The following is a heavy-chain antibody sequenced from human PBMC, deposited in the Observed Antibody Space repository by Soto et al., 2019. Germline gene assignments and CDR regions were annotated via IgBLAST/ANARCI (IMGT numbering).Heavy chain of an antibody. CDR1: GFTFSSYG. V-gene: IGHV3-33*01. CDR3: ARDSTTPMVRGVIVWPDY. Sequence: QVQLVESGGGVVQPGRSLRLSCAASGFTFSSYGMHWVRHAPGKGLEWVAVIWYDGSNKYYADSVKGRFTISRDNSKNTLYLQMNSLRAEDTAVYYCARDSTTPMVRGVIVWPDYWGQGTLVTVSS. J-gene: IGHJ4*02. D-gene: IGHD3-10*01. CDR2: IWYDGSNK.